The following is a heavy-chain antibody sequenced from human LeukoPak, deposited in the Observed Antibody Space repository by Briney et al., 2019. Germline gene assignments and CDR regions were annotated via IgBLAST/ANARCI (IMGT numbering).Heavy chain of an antibody. J-gene: IGHJ4*02. CDR1: GFTFSSYS. D-gene: IGHD4-17*01. CDR2: ISSSSSYI. Sequence: EGSLRLSCAASGFTFSSYSMNWVRQAPGKGLEWVSSISSSSSYIYYADSVKGRFTISRDNAKNSLYLQMNSLRAEDTAVYYCARGGRDYGFLFVYWGQGTLVTVSS. V-gene: IGHV3-21*01. CDR3: ARGGRDYGFLFVY.